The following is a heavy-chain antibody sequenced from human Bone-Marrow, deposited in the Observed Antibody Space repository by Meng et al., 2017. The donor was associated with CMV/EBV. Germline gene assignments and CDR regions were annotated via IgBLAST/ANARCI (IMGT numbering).Heavy chain of an antibody. CDR2: IKQDGSEK. J-gene: IGHJ4*01. Sequence: GESLKISCAASGFTFSSYWMSWVRQAPGKGLEWVANIKQDGSEKYYVDSVKGRFTISRDNAKNSLYLQMNSLRAEDTAVYYCARDRVHCSSTSCRRYYFDYWGHGTLVTGSS. V-gene: IGHV3-7*01. D-gene: IGHD2-2*01. CDR1: GFTFSSYW. CDR3: ARDRVHCSSTSCRRYYFDY.